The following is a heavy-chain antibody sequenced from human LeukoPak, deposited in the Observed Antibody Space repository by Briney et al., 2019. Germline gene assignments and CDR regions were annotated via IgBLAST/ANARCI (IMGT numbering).Heavy chain of an antibody. D-gene: IGHD3-22*01. CDR2: INPDSGGT. CDR3: ASKWVTYYYNSSAYHYPTDVFDI. J-gene: IGHJ3*02. Sequence: ASVKVSCKASGYTFTGYYMHWVRQAPGQGLEWMGWINPDSGGTNYAQKFQGRVTMTRDTSISTACMELSRLRSDDTAVYYCASKWVTYYYNSSAYHYPTDVFDIWGQGTMVTVSS. CDR1: GYTFTGYY. V-gene: IGHV1-2*02.